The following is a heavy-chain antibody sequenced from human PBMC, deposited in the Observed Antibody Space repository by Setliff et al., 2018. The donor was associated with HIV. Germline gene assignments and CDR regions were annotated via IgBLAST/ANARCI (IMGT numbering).Heavy chain of an antibody. CDR3: ARTSGSPYYYYYYMDV. D-gene: IGHD6-19*01. CDR2: IYHSGST. J-gene: IGHJ6*03. V-gene: IGHV4-38-2*01. Sequence: ETLSLTCAVSGYSISSGYYWGWIRQPPGKGLEWIGSIYHSGSTHFNPSLKSRVTISVDTSKNQFSLKLSSVTAADTAVYYCARTSGSPYYYYYYMDVWGKGTTVTVSS. CDR1: GYSISSGYY.